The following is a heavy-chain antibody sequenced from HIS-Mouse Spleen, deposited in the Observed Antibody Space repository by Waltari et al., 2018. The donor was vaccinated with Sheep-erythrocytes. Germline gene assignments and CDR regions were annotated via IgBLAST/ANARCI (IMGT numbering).Heavy chain of an antibody. J-gene: IGHJ4*02. V-gene: IGHV3-15*01. D-gene: IGHD1-7*01. CDR1: VFPFSNAW. CDR3: TTHAQPNNWNYYSY. Sequence: EVQLVESGGGLVKPGGSLRLSCAASVFPFSNAWMSWVRQAPGKGLEWVGRIKSKTDGGTTDYAAPVKGRFTISRDDSKNTLYLQMNSLKTEDTAVYYCTTHAQPNNWNYYSYWGQGTLVTVSS. CDR2: IKSKTDGGTT.